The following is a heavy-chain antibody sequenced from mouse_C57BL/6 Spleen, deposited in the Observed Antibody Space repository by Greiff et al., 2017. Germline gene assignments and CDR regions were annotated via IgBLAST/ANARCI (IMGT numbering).Heavy chain of an antibody. Sequence: GGGLVQPKGSLKLSCAASGFSFNTYAMNWVRQAPGKGLEWVARIRSKSNNYATYYADSVKDRFTISRDDSESMLYLQMNNLKTEDTAMYYCVRQGLRRDFDYWGQGTTLTVSS. CDR2: IRSKSNNYAT. V-gene: IGHV10-1*01. J-gene: IGHJ2*01. CDR1: GFSFNTYA. D-gene: IGHD2-4*01. CDR3: VRQGLRRDFDY.